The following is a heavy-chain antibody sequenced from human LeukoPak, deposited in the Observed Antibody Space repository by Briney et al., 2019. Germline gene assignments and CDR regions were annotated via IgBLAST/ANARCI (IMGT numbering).Heavy chain of an antibody. CDR1: GGSISSYW. Sequence: PSETLCLNCSVSGGSISSYWWSWIRQPAGKGLEFIGRIYTTGRTNYNPSLKSRVSMSVDTSKNKFSLELRSVTAADTAVYFCARAGYTISSYRFDYWGQGALVTVSS. CDR2: IYTTGRT. CDR3: ARAGYTISSYRFDY. J-gene: IGHJ4*02. D-gene: IGHD3-16*02. V-gene: IGHV4-4*07.